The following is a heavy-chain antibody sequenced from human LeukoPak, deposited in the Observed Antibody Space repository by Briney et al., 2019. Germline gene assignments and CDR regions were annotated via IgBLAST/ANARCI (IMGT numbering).Heavy chain of an antibody. J-gene: IGHJ4*02. Sequence: GESLRLSCAASGFTFSSYAMHWVRQAPGKGLEWVAVISYDGSNKYYADSVKGRFTISRDNSKNTLYLQMNSLRAEDTAVYYCAENSALEYWGEGTLVTVSS. CDR3: AENSALEY. CDR2: ISYDGSNK. D-gene: IGHD1/OR15-1a*01. CDR1: GFTFSSYA. V-gene: IGHV3-30-3*01.